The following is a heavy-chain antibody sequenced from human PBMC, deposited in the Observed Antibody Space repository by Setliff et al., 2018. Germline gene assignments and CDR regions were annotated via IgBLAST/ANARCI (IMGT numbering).Heavy chain of an antibody. Sequence: PSETLSLTCTVSGGSVRGYYWSWIRQPPGKGLEWIGFISYSGITTYNVSLKSRVSISVDTSKNQFSLSLTSVTAADTAVYYCAKGDGGYPSDSWGQGILVTAPQ. CDR1: GGSVRGYY. V-gene: IGHV4-59*02. CDR3: AKGDGGYPSDS. CDR2: ISYSGIT. J-gene: IGHJ4*02. D-gene: IGHD2-15*01.